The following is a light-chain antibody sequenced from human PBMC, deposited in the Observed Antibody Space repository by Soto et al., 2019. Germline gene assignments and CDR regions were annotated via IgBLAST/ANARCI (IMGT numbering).Light chain of an antibody. CDR1: QSVSSSF. CDR3: QQYGSSPRT. V-gene: IGKV3-20*01. CDR2: GAS. J-gene: IGKJ1*01. Sequence: EVVMTQSPATPSLSPGERATLSCSASQSVSSSFLAWYQQKPGQAPRLLIYGASRRATGIPDRYSGSGSGTDFTLTISRLEPEDFAVYYCQQYGSSPRTFGQGTKVDIK.